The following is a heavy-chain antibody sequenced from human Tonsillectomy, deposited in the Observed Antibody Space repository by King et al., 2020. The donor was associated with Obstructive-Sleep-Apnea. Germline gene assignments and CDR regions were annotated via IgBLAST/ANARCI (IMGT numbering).Heavy chain of an antibody. CDR2: ISYDARNK. Sequence: VQLVESGGGVVQPGRSLRLSCAASGFTFSNYAMHWVRQAPGKGLEWVSVISYDARNKNYADSVKGRFTISRDNSKNTLYLQMNSRRAEDTAVYYWAREGASRSFDIWGQGTMVTVSS. D-gene: IGHD3-16*01. CDR1: GFTFSNYA. V-gene: IGHV3-30*04. J-gene: IGHJ3*02. CDR3: AREGASRSFDI.